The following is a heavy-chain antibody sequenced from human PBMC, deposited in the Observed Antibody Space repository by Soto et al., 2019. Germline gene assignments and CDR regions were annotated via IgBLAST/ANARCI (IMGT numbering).Heavy chain of an antibody. D-gene: IGHD6-13*01. CDR3: ARDVSYSSSWYGYYYYGMDV. V-gene: IGHV3-30-3*01. CDR1: GFTSSSYA. J-gene: IGHJ6*02. CDR2: ISYDGSNK. Sequence: QVQLVESGGGVVQPGRSLRLSCAASGFTSSSYAMHWVRQAPGKGLEWVAVISYDGSNKYYADSVKGRFTISRDNSKNTLYLQMNSLRAEDTAVYYCARDVSYSSSWYGYYYYGMDVWGQGTTVTVSS.